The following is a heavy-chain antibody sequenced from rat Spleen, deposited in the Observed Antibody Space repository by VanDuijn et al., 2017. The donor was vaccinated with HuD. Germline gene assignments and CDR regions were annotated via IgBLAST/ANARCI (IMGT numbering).Heavy chain of an antibody. CDR1: GFTFNDHF. D-gene: IGHD2-2*01. Sequence: EVQLVESGGGLVRPGGSLKLSCAASGFTFNDHFMAWVRQAPTKGLEWVASISPSGVTYYRDSVKGRFTISRDNAKSTLYLQMDSLRSEDTATYYCARAGYLRDWYFDFWGPGTMVTVSS. CDR3: ARAGYLRDWYFDF. J-gene: IGHJ1*01. CDR2: ISPSGVT. V-gene: IGHV5-25*01.